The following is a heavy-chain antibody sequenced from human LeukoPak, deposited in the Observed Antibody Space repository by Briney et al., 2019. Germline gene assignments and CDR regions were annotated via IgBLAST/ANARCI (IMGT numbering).Heavy chain of an antibody. V-gene: IGHV1-8*02. CDR2: MNPNSGNT. Sequence: ASVKVSCKASGGTFSSYAISWVRQAPGQGLEWMGWMNPNSGNTGYAQKFQGRVTMTRNTSISTAYMELSSLRSEDTAVYYCARGSVGAHNWFDPWGQGTLVTVSS. J-gene: IGHJ5*02. CDR1: GGTFSSYA. D-gene: IGHD1-26*01. CDR3: ARGSVGAHNWFDP.